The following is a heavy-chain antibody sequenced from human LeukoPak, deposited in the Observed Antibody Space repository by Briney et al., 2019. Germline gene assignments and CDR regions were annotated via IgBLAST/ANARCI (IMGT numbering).Heavy chain of an antibody. CDR1: GFPFSNYA. J-gene: IGHJ4*02. D-gene: IGHD4-17*01. V-gene: IGHV3-23*01. CDR3: AKGFQTYGELSFDV. CDR2: VSGSASNT. Sequence: GGSLRLSCAASGFPFSNYAMSWVRQAPGKGLEWVSTVSGSASNTYYADSVKGRFTISRDNSKTTLYLQMNSLRADDTAVYYCAKGFQTYGELSFDVWGQGTVVAVSS.